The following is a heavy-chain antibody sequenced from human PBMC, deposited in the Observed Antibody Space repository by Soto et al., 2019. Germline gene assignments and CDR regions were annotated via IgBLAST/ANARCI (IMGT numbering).Heavy chain of an antibody. CDR2: IFYSGST. V-gene: IGHV4-59*01. CDR3: ARDGYYYDSSGYQRVYYFDY. Sequence: QVQLQESGPGLVKPSETLSLTCTVSGGSICSYYWSWIRQPPGKGLEWIGYIFYSGSTNYNPSLKSRVTISVDTSKNQFSLRLSSVTAADTAVYYCARDGYYYDSSGYQRVYYFDYWGQGTLVTVSS. D-gene: IGHD3-22*01. J-gene: IGHJ4*02. CDR1: GGSICSYY.